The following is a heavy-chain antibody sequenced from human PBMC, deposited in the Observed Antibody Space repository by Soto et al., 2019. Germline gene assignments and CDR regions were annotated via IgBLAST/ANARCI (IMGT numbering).Heavy chain of an antibody. J-gene: IGHJ4*02. CDR2: IGTSSSTI. D-gene: IGHD3-3*01. Sequence: EVQLVESGGGLVQPGGSLRLSCAASGFTFSSYSMNWVRQAPGKGLEWVSCIGTSSSTIYYADSVKGRFTISSDNAKNSLYLQMNSLRDEDTAVYYCARVSRWDDTDFDWGQGTLVTVSS. V-gene: IGHV3-48*02. CDR3: ARVSRWDDTDFD. CDR1: GFTFSSYS.